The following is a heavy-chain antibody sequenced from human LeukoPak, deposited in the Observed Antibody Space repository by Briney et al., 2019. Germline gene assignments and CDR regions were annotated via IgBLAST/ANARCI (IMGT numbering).Heavy chain of an antibody. CDR2: ISSSGSTI. V-gene: IGHV3-48*03. CDR1: GFTFSSYE. J-gene: IGHJ6*03. CDR3: ARANDNYYYYYMDV. D-gene: IGHD3-9*01. Sequence: GGSLKLSCAASGFTFSSYEMNWVRQAPGKGLEWVSYISSSGSTIYYADSVKGRFTISRDNAKNSLYLQMNSLRAEDTAVYYCARANDNYYYYYMDVWGKGTTVTISS.